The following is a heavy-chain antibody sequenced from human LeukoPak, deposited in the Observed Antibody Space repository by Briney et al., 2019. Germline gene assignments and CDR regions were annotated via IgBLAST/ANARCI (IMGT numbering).Heavy chain of an antibody. J-gene: IGHJ5*02. CDR3: ARDGEMATILGNWFDP. D-gene: IGHD5-24*01. Sequence: SVKVSCKASGYTFTSYAISWVRQAPGQGLEWMGGIIPIFGTANYAQKFQGRVTITADESTSTAYMELSSLRSEDTAVYYCARDGEMATILGNWFDPWGQGTLVTVSS. CDR1: GYTFTSYA. CDR2: IIPIFGTA. V-gene: IGHV1-69*13.